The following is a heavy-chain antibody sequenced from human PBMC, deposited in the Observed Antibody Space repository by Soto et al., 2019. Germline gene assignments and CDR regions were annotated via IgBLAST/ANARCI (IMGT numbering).Heavy chain of an antibody. CDR1: GGSFSGYY. CDR2: INHSGST. V-gene: IGHV4-34*01. D-gene: IGHD3-16*01. Sequence: SETLSLTCAVYGGSFSGYYWSWIRQPPGKGLEWIGEINHSGSTNYNPSLKSRVTISVDTSKNQFSLKLSSVTAADTAVYYCARGRYGPSMDVWGQGTTVTVSS. CDR3: ARGRYGPSMDV. J-gene: IGHJ6*02.